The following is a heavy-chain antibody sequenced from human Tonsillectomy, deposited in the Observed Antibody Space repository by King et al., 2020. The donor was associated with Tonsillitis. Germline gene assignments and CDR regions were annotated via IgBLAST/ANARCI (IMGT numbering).Heavy chain of an antibody. CDR3: VRGGEDWLFAFDC. CDR2: IYYSGST. J-gene: IGHJ4*02. D-gene: IGHD3/OR15-3a*01. V-gene: IGHV4-59*01. CDR1: GGSISSYY. Sequence: QLQESGPGLVKPSETLSLTCTVSGGSISSYYWSWIRQPPGKGLEWIGYIYYSGSTNYNPSLKSRVTISVDTSKNQFSLKLSSVTAADTAVYYCVRGGEDWLFAFDCWGQGTLVTVSS.